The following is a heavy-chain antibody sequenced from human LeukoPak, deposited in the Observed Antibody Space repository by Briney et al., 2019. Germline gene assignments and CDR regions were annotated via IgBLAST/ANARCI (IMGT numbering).Heavy chain of an antibody. J-gene: IGHJ5*02. CDR2: ISGSGGTI. D-gene: IGHD2-2*01. CDR1: GFTFSSYA. Sequence: GGSLRLSCAASGFTFSSYAMSWVRQAPGKGLEWVSAISGSGGTIYYADSVRGRFTISRDNAKNSLYLQMNSLRAEDTALYHCARVHQLLSSGGWFDPWGQGTLVTVSS. CDR3: ARVHQLLSSGGWFDP. V-gene: IGHV3-23*01.